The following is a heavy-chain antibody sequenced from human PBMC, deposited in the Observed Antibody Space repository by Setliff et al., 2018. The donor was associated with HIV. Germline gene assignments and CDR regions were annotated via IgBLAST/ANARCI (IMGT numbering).Heavy chain of an antibody. V-gene: IGHV3-66*02. D-gene: IGHD5-12*01. CDR3: AKDSKFFPVPDRSGYMDY. J-gene: IGHJ4*02. CDR2: IYSGGDA. Sequence: GGSLRLSCAASGLSISSNYMSWVRQAPGKGLEWVSIIYSGGDAYYSDSLKGRFTISRDNPKRTLYLQIESLRVEDTAVYYCAKDSKFFPVPDRSGYMDYWGQGTPVTVSS. CDR1: GLSISSNY.